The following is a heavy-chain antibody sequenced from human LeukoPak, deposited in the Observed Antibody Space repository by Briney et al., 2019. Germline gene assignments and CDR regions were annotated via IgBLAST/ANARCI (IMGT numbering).Heavy chain of an antibody. CDR3: ARDPSYSRHGQKDCSSTSCYPKQDYEGDDY. V-gene: IGHV1-69*13. CDR1: GGTFSSYA. CDR2: IIPIFGTA. Sequence: ASVKVSCKASGGTFSSYASSWVRQAAGQGLEWMGGIIPIFGTANYAQKFHGRVTITADESTSTAYMELSSLRSEDTAVYYCARDPSYSRHGQKDCSSTSCYPKQDYEGDDYWGQGTLVTVSS. D-gene: IGHD2-2*01. J-gene: IGHJ4*02.